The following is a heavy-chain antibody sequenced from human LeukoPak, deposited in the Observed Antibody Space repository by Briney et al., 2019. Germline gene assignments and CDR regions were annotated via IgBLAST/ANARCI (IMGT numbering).Heavy chain of an antibody. CDR3: ARDSLAGYFDY. CDR2: IYYSGST. J-gene: IGHJ4*02. V-gene: IGHV4-39*07. CDR1: GGSISSSSYY. Sequence: SSETLSLTCTVSGGSISSSSYYWGWIRQPPGKGLEWIGSIYYSGSTYYNPSLKSRVTISVDTSKNQFSLKLSSVTAADTAVYYCARDSLAGYFDYWGQGTLVTVSS. D-gene: IGHD3-16*02.